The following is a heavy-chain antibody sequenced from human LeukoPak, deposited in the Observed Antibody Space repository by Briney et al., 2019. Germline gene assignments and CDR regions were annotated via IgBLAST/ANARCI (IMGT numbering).Heavy chain of an antibody. J-gene: IGHJ5*02. CDR1: GFTFSCYS. CDR3: ARDAEGSSVTGWFDP. V-gene: IGHV3-21*01. CDR2: ISSSSSYI. Sequence: PGGSLRLSCAASGFTFSCYSMNWVRQAPGKGLEWVSSISSSSSYIYYADSVKGRFTISRDNAKNSLYLQMNSLRAEDTAVYYCARDAEGSSVTGWFDPWGQGTLVTVSS. D-gene: IGHD6-13*01.